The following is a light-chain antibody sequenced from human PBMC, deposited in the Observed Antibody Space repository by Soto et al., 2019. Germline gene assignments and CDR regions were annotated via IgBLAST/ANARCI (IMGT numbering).Light chain of an antibody. CDR3: QQRCSWPRT. V-gene: IGKV3-11*01. J-gene: IGKJ1*01. Sequence: EILLTQSPATLSLSPGERATLSCRASQSVRSSLAWHRQKPGQAPRLLFYDASTRATGIPGRFSGTGSGTDLTLTISNLEPDDFAVYYCQQRCSWPRTFGQGAKVEIQ. CDR1: QSVRSS. CDR2: DAS.